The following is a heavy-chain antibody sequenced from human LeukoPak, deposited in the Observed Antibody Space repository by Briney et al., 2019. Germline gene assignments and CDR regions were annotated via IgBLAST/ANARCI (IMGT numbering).Heavy chain of an antibody. CDR1: GVSISSSNSD. D-gene: IGHD2-15*01. J-gene: IGHJ4*02. CDR2: IYYSGNT. Sequence: SETLSLTCTVSGVSISSSNSDWGWIRQPPGKGLEWIGSIYYSGNTYYNASLKSQVSISIDTSKNQFSLRLTSVTAADTAVYYCARAGRYCSGGSCYPTFDYWGQGTLVTVSS. V-gene: IGHV4-39*01. CDR3: ARAGRYCSGGSCYPTFDY.